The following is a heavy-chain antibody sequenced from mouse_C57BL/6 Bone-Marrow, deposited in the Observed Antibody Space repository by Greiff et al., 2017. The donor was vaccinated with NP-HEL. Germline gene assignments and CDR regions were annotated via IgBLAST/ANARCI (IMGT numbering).Heavy chain of an antibody. CDR1: GYSITSGSY. CDR2: ISYDGSN. J-gene: IGHJ4*01. V-gene: IGHV3-6*01. CDR3: ARWVLRSRFYDMDD. Sequence: EVQLMESGPGLVKPSQSLSLTCSVTGYSITSGSYWNWIRQSPGNKLEWMGYISYDGSNNYNPSLKNRISITRDTSKNQLFQKLNSMTTEDTATYYCARWVLRSRFYDMDDWGKGTSVTVSS. D-gene: IGHD1-1*01.